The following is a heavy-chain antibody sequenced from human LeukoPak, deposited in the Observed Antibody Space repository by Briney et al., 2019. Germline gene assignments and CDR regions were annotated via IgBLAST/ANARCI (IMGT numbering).Heavy chain of an antibody. J-gene: IGHJ4*02. CDR1: GFSFGTYS. Sequence: GGSLRLSCAASGFSFGTYSMHWARQVPGKGLEWVAVIWYDGSNEDYADSVKGRFTISRDNSKNTLYLQMNSLRAEDTAVYYCATESGTYSGTCFDYWGQGTLVTVSS. D-gene: IGHD1-26*01. V-gene: IGHV3-33*01. CDR3: ATESGTYSGTCFDY. CDR2: IWYDGSNE.